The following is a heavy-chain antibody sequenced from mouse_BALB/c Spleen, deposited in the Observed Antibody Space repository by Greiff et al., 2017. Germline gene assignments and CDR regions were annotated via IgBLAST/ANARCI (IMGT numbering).Heavy chain of an antibody. CDR2: IFPGSGNT. CDR1: GYSFTSYY. CDR3: ARWTGTGEYFDD. V-gene: IGHV1-66*01. Sequence: VKLMESGPELVKPGASVKISCKASGYSFTSYYIHWVKQRPGQGLEWIGWIFPGSGNTKYNEKFKGKATLTADTSSSTAYMQLSSLTSEDSAVYCCARWTGTGEYFDDWGQGTTLTVSS. J-gene: IGHJ2*01. D-gene: IGHD4-1*01.